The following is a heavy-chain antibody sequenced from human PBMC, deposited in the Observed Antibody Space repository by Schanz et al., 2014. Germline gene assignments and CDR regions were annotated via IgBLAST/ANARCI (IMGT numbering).Heavy chain of an antibody. CDR2: INAHTGNT. D-gene: IGHD3-10*01. J-gene: IGHJ3*02. CDR3: ARVHIATYHYNSPGAFDS. V-gene: IGHV1-18*01. Sequence: QLMQSGSEVRKPGASVKVSCKASGYIFGSHGMTWVRQAPGQGPELMGWINAHTGNTQYAQKFQGRVNMTRDTVTTTVHLELTRLRTDDTAIYYCARVHIATYHYNSPGAFDSWGQGTRVTDSS. CDR1: GYIFGSHG.